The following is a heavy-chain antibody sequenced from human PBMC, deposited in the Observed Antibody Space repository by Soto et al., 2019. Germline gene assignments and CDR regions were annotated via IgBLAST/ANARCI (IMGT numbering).Heavy chain of an antibody. J-gene: IGHJ4*02. D-gene: IGHD4-17*01. CDR1: GRSFSGYY. V-gene: IGHV4-34*01. CDR3: ARAYGGNSGVFDY. CDR2: INHSGST. Sequence: QVQLQQWGAGLLKPSETLSLTCAVYGRSFSGYYWSWIRQPPGKGLEWIGEINHSGSTNYNPSLKSRGPISVHPSQNQSSLILSSVTAADTGVYYCARAYGGNSGVFDYWGQGTLVTVSS.